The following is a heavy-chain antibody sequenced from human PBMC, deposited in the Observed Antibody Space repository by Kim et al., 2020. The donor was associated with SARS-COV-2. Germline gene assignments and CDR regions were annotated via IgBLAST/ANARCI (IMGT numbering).Heavy chain of an antibody. V-gene: IGHV3-49*03. CDR2: IRSKAYGGTT. CDR1: GFTFGDYA. D-gene: IGHD3-10*01. Sequence: GGSLRLSCTASGFTFGDYAMSWFRQAPGKGLEWVGFIRSKAYGGTTEYAASVKGRFTISRDDSKSIAYLQMNSLKTEDTAVYYCTRDSRWDYYGSGSYSPRCDLWGQGTLVTVSS. CDR3: TRDSRWDYYGSGSYSPRCDL. J-gene: IGHJ4*02.